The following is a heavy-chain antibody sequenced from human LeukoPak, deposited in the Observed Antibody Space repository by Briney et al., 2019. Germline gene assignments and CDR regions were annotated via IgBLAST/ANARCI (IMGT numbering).Heavy chain of an antibody. J-gene: IGHJ4*02. D-gene: IGHD1-14*01. CDR1: GFTFSSYA. CDR3: AKVRKGAGTLDY. Sequence: PGGSLRLSCAASGFTFSSYAMSWVRQAPGKGLKWVSAISGSGGSTYYADSVKGRFTISRDNSKNTLYLQMNSLRAEDTAVYYCAKVRKGAGTLDYWGQGTLVTVSS. V-gene: IGHV3-23*01. CDR2: ISGSGGST.